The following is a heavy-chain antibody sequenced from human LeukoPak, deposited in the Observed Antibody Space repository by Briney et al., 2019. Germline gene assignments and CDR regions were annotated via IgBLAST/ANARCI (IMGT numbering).Heavy chain of an antibody. CDR3: ARTGYCSGGSCYGLSY. CDR1: GGSFSGYY. J-gene: IGHJ4*02. V-gene: IGHV4-34*01. CDR2: INHSGST. Sequence: SETPSLTCAVYGGSFSGYYWSWIRQPPGKGLEWIGEINHSGSTNYNPSLKSRVTISVDTSKNQFSLKLSSVTAADTAVYYCARTGYCSGGSCYGLSYWGQGTLVTVSS. D-gene: IGHD2-15*01.